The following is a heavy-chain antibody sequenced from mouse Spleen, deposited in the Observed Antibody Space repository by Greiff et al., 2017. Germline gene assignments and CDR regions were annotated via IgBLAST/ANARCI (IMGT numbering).Heavy chain of an antibody. V-gene: IGHV5-6-5*01. CDR3: ARGRRYSAY. J-gene: IGHJ3*01. Sequence: EVQGVESGGGLVKPGGSLKLSCAASGFTFSSYAMSWVRQTPEKRLEWVASISSGGSTYYPDSVKGRFTISRDNARNILYLQMSSLRSEDTAMYYCARGRRYSAYWGQGTLVTVSA. CDR2: ISSGGST. D-gene: IGHD2-14*01. CDR1: GFTFSSYA.